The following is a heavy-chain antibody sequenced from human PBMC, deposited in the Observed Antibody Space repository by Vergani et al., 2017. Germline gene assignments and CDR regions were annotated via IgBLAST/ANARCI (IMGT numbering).Heavy chain of an antibody. V-gene: IGHV3-15*01. J-gene: IGHJ4*02. CDR3: TTMVRGVDRAFDY. CDR2: IKSKTDGGTT. D-gene: IGHD3-10*01. Sequence: EMQLVESGGGLVKPGGSLRLSCAASGFTFSNAWMSWVRQAPGKGLEWVGRIKSKTDGGTTDYAAPVKGRFTISRDDSKNTLYLQMNSLKTENTAVYYCTTMVRGVDRAFDYWGQGTLVTVSS. CDR1: GFTFSNAW.